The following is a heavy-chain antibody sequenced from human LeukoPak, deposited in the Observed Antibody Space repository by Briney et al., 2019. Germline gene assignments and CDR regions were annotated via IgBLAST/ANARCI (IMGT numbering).Heavy chain of an antibody. CDR1: GGSISRYY. D-gene: IGHD3-3*01. CDR2: IHISGST. J-gene: IGHJ4*02. Sequence: SETLSLTRTVCGGSISRYYRIWIRQPAGKGLEWIGRIHISGSTNYNPSLTSRVTISVDTSKNQFSLQLSSLPGTDTAVSYSARDALIFGVVIIYFDFWGQGTLVTVSS. V-gene: IGHV4-4*07. CDR3: ARDALIFGVVIIYFDF.